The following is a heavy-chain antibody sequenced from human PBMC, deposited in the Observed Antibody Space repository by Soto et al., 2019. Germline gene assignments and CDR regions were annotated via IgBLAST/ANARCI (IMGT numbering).Heavy chain of an antibody. D-gene: IGHD3-16*01. CDR1: GFTFSRYW. CDR3: ARLGFVGEGDF. J-gene: IGHJ4*02. CDR2: ISGDGVHT. Sequence: GGSLRLSCATSGFTFSRYWIHWVRQAPGEGLVWVSRISGDGVHTDYAESVKGRFTVSRDIAKSTGYLQMNNLRAEDTAIYYCARLGFVGEGDFWGQGILVTVSS. V-gene: IGHV3-74*01.